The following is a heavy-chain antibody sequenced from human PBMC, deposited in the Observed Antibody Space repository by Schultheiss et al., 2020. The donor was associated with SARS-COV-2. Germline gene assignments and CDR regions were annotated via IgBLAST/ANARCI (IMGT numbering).Heavy chain of an antibody. Sequence: SQTLSLTCAVYGGSFSGYYWSWIRQPAGKGLEWIGYIYYSGSTNYNPSLKSRVTISVDTSKNQFSLKLSSVTAADTAVYYCARAVGYCSGGSCYNWYFDLWGRGTLVTVSS. CDR3: ARAVGYCSGGSCYNWYFDL. D-gene: IGHD2-15*01. J-gene: IGHJ2*01. V-gene: IGHV4-59*01. CDR2: IYYSGST. CDR1: GGSFSGYY.